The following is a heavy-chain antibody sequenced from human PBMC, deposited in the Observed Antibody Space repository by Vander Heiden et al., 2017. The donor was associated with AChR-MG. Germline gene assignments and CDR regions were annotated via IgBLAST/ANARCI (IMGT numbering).Heavy chain of an antibody. V-gene: IGHV4-34*01. Sequence: QVQLQQWGAGLLKPSETLSLTCAVYGGSFRGYYWSWIRQPPGKGLEWIGEINHGGSTNYNPSLKSRVTISVDTSKNQFSLNLSSVTAADTAVYYCARREIFLLWRGGLGYWGQGTLVTVSS. D-gene: IGHD3-16*01. CDR2: INHGGST. J-gene: IGHJ4*02. CDR1: GGSFRGYY. CDR3: ARREIFLLWRGGLGY.